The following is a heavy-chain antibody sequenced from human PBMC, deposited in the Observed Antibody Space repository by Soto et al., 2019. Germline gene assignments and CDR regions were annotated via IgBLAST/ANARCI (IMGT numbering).Heavy chain of an antibody. CDR3: ARERGIVVLVAATHYYYYGMDV. Sequence: QVQLVQSGAEVKKPGASVKVSCKASGYTFTSYGISWVRQAPGQGLEWMGWISAYNGNTNYAQKLEGRGIMTTDPSTSTAYLERRSLRSDDTAVYYCARERGIVVLVAATHYYYYGMDVWGQGTTVTVSS. CDR2: ISAYNGNT. D-gene: IGHD2-15*01. CDR1: GYTFTSYG. J-gene: IGHJ6*02. V-gene: IGHV1-18*01.